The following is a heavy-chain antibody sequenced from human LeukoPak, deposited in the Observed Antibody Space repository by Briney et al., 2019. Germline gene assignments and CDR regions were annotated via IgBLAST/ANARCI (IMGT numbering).Heavy chain of an antibody. D-gene: IGHD3-22*01. CDR3: AKDFSYYYDSGGYYGYDAFDV. CDR2: ISGSGGGT. CDR1: GFTFNSYA. V-gene: IGHV3-23*01. J-gene: IGHJ3*01. Sequence: GGSLRLSCAASGFTFNSYAMSWVRQAPEKGLEWVATISGSGGGTYYADSVKGRFTISRDDSKNTLYLQMNSLRAEDTAVYYCAKDFSYYYDSGGYYGYDAFDVWGQGTMVTVSS.